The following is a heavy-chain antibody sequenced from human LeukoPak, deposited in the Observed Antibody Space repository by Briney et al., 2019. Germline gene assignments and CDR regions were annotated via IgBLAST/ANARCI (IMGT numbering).Heavy chain of an antibody. Sequence: GGSLRLSCAASGFTFSSYEMNWVRQAPGKGLEWVSYISSSGSTIYYADSVKGRFTISRDNTKNSLYLQMNSLRAEDTAVYYCGDLAMAVTGGVWGKGTTVTISS. V-gene: IGHV3-48*03. CDR3: GDLAMAVTGGV. CDR1: GFTFSSYE. D-gene: IGHD5-18*01. CDR2: ISSSGSTI. J-gene: IGHJ6*04.